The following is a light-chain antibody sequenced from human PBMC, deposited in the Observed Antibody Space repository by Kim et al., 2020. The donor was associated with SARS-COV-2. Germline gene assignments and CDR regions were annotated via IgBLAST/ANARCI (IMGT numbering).Light chain of an antibody. CDR2: DVS. Sequence: GQSITISCTGTSSDVGSFNYVSWYQQLPGKAPKLMISDVSKRPSGISSRFSGSKSGNTASLTISGLQAEDEADYYCSSYTSGNTWVFGGGTQLTVL. CDR1: SSDVGSFNY. V-gene: IGLV2-14*03. J-gene: IGLJ3*02. CDR3: SSYTSGNTWV.